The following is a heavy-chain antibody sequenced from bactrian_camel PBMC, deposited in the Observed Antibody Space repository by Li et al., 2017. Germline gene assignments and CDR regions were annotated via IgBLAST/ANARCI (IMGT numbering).Heavy chain of an antibody. CDR2: IDSDGRA. J-gene: IGHJ4*01. CDR1: GVRIDTCS. CDR3: AKTTGWGPITD. V-gene: IGHV3S53*01. D-gene: IGHD5*01. Sequence: HVQLVESGGGAVQTGGSLRPSCVASGVRIDTCSMAWYRQAPGKEREGIADIDSDGRAKYADSAKDRFTISQDGDKNTVYLQMNSLKTDDTAIYYCAKTTGWGPITDWGQGTQVTVS.